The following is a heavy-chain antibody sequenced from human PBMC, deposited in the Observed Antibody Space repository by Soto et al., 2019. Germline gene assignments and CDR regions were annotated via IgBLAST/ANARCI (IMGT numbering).Heavy chain of an antibody. Sequence: PSETLSLTCTVSGGSISSGGYYWSWIRQHPGKGLEWIGYIYYSGSTYYNPSLKSRVTISVDTSKNQFSLKLSSVTAADTAVYYCARAHDYGDYRIRDWFDPWSQGTLVTVSS. J-gene: IGHJ5*02. V-gene: IGHV4-31*03. CDR1: GGSISSGGYY. D-gene: IGHD4-17*01. CDR3: ARAHDYGDYRIRDWFDP. CDR2: IYYSGST.